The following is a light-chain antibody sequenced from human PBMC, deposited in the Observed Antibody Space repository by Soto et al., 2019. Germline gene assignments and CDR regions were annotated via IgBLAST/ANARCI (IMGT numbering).Light chain of an antibody. CDR2: GAS. CDR3: QQYGSSLIT. CDR1: QSVSSSY. V-gene: IGKV3-20*01. J-gene: IGKJ5*01. Sequence: EIVLTQSPGTLSLSPGERATLSCRASQSVSSSYLAWHQQKPGQAPRLLIYGASSRATGIPDRFSGSGSGTDFTLSISGLEPEDCAVYYCQQYGSSLITFGQGKRLEIK.